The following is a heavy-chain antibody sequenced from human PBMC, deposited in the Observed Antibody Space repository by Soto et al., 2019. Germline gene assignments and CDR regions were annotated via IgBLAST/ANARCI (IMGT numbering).Heavy chain of an antibody. J-gene: IGHJ4*02. CDR1: GFTFSIYS. CDR2: ITSDTKSI. V-gene: IGHV3-48*02. Sequence: EVQLVQSGGDLVQRGGSLRLSCVASGFTFSIYSMNWDRQAPGKGLEWFSYITSDTKSIKYADSVKGRFTISRDNAKNSVYLQMNSLRDEDTAVYYCARSEEGHFDYWGQGTVVTVSS. CDR3: ARSEEGHFDY.